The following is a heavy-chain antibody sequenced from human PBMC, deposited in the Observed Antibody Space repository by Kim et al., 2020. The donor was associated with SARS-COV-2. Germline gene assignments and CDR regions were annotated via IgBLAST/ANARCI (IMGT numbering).Heavy chain of an antibody. CDR2: INYNGNI. D-gene: IGHD2-21*02. V-gene: IGHV4-34*01. CDR1: CESFSGYY. CDR3: AGGRTALPFY. Sequence: SETLSLTCAVYCESFSGYYWNWLRQPPGKGLEWIGEINYNGNINYNPSLKSRVSISADASKNQFSLKVNSVTAADTAVYYCAGGRTALPFYWGRGTLVTV. J-gene: IGHJ4*02.